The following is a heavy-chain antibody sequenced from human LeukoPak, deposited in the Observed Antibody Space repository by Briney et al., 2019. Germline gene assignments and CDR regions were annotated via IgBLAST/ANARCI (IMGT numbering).Heavy chain of an antibody. CDR3: ARAPGDYFDY. Sequence: SGTLSLTCAVSGGSISSSNWWSWVRQPPGKGLEWIGYIYYSGNTNYNPSLKSRVTISVDTSKNQFSLKLSSVTAADTAVYYCARAPGDYFDYWGQGTLVTVSS. CDR2: IYYSGNT. CDR1: GGSISSSNW. V-gene: IGHV4-4*02. D-gene: IGHD6-13*01. J-gene: IGHJ4*02.